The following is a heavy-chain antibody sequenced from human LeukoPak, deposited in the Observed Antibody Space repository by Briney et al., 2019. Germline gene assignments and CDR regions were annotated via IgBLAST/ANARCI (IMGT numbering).Heavy chain of an antibody. Sequence: SETLSLTCAVYGGSFSGYYWSWIRQPPGKGLEWIGEINHSGSTNYNPSLKSRVTISVDTSKNQFSLKLSSVTAADTAVYYCARLDGSGSYSVYWGQGTLVTVSS. CDR1: GGSFSGYY. V-gene: IGHV4-34*01. J-gene: IGHJ4*02. D-gene: IGHD3-10*01. CDR2: INHSGST. CDR3: ARLDGSGSYSVY.